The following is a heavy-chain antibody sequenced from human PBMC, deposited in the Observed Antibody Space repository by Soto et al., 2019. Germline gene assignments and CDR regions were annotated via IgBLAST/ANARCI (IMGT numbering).Heavy chain of an antibody. D-gene: IGHD2-15*01. Sequence: QVQLVQSGPEVKKPGASVKVSCKASGFTFTTYSFSWVRQAPGQGLEWIGWISANNGKTVYAQKFQDRVTMTTDTSTSTAHLELRSLKTDDTAGYYCARETGVVVIVKGEFEFWGQGTRVTVSS. CDR3: ARETGVVVIVKGEFEF. J-gene: IGHJ4*02. V-gene: IGHV1-18*04. CDR1: GFTFTTYS. CDR2: ISANNGKT.